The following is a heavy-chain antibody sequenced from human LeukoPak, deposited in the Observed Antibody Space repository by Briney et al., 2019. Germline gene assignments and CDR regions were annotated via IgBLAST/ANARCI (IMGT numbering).Heavy chain of an antibody. V-gene: IGHV1-2*06. CDR3: ASLLIAAAGPGLFDP. CDR1: GYTFTGYY. J-gene: IGHJ5*02. Sequence: ASVKVSCKASGYTFTGYYMHWVRQAPGQGLEWMGRINPNSGGTDYAQKFQGRVTMTRDTSISTAYMELSRLRSDDTAVYYCASLLIAAAGPGLFDPWGQGTLVTVSS. D-gene: IGHD6-13*01. CDR2: INPNSGGT.